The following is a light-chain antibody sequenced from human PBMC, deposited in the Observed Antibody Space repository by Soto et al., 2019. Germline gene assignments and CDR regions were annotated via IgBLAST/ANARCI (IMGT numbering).Light chain of an antibody. Sequence: QSVVTQVASVSGSPGQWITISCSGTSSDVGSYNLVSWYQQHPGKAPKLMISEVSKRPSGVSNRFSGSKSGNTASLTISGLQAEDAADYYCCSYAGSSTVFGTGTKVTV. CDR3: CSYAGSSTV. V-gene: IGLV2-23*02. CDR2: EVS. J-gene: IGLJ1*01. CDR1: SSDVGSYNL.